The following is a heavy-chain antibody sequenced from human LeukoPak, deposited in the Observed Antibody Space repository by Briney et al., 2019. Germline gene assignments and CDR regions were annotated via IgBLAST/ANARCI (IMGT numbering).Heavy chain of an antibody. CDR2: VNPNSGVT. V-gene: IGHV1-2*02. Sequence: EASVKVSCKASGYTFIGYYIHWVRQARGQGLEWMGSVNPNSGVTDYAQKFQGRITMTRDTSISTAYMELNRLTSDDTAVYYCARDTGFPFFDFWGHGALVTVSS. CDR3: ARDTGFPFFDF. CDR1: GYTFIGYY. J-gene: IGHJ4*01.